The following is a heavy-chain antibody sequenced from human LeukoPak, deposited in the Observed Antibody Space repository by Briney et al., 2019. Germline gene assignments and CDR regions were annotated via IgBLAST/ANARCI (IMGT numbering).Heavy chain of an antibody. V-gene: IGHV3-7*03. CDR3: AKSASITIYGVVPSAY. CDR2: VNRDGSET. D-gene: IGHD3-3*01. Sequence: AGGSLRLSCAASGFALSSHWMTWVRQVPGRGPEWVANVNRDGSETYYLDSVKGRFTISKDNAKNSLYLQMNSLRAEDTALYHCAKSASITIYGVVPSAYWGQGTLVTVSS. J-gene: IGHJ4*02. CDR1: GFALSSHW.